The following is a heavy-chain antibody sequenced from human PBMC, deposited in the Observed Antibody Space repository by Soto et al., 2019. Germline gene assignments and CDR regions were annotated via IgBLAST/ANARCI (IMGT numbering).Heavy chain of an antibody. CDR2: IYYSGST. CDR1: GGSISSGDYY. CDR3: ARGRGEDLWPNPPHFDY. D-gene: IGHD3-3*01. V-gene: IGHV4-30-4*01. Sequence: SSETLSLTCTVSGGSISSGDYYWSWIRQPPGKGLEWIGYIYYSGSTYYNPSLKSRVTISVDTSKNQFSLKLSSVTAADTAVYYCARGRGEDLWPNPPHFDYWGQGTLVTV. J-gene: IGHJ4*02.